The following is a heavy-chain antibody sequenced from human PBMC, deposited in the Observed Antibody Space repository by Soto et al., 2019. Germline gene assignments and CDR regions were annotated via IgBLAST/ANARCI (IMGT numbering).Heavy chain of an antibody. CDR1: GFTLSSYT. V-gene: IGHV3-30-3*01. CDR2: ISYDGINK. J-gene: IGHJ6*02. Sequence: QVQLAESGGGVVQPGRSLRLFCTASGFTLSSYTMHWVRQAPGKGLEWVADISYDGINKYYADSVKGRFTISRDTSRDTLYLQMNSLRAEDTAVYSCAREPYPYSYLYALDVWGQGTTVTVSS. CDR3: AREPYPYSYLYALDV.